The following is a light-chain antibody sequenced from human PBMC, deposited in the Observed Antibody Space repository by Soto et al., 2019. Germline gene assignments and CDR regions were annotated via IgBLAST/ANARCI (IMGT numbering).Light chain of an antibody. V-gene: IGLV2-11*01. Sequence: QSVLTQPRSVSGSPGQSVTISCTGTSSDVGGYNYVSWYQQHPGKAPKLMIYDVSKRPSGVPDRFSGSKSGNTASLTISGLQAEDEADYYCCSYAGSYVVFGTGTKVTGL. CDR2: DVS. CDR1: SSDVGGYNY. J-gene: IGLJ1*01. CDR3: CSYAGSYVV.